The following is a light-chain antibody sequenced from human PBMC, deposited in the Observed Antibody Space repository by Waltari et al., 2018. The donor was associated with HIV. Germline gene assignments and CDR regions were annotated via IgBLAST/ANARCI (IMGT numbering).Light chain of an antibody. CDR2: AAS. J-gene: IGKJ1*01. CDR1: QSVTSY. Sequence: DIQMTQSPSSLSASVGDRVTITCRASQSVTSYLNWYQQKSGKAPKILIYAASSLRDGVPSRFSGSGYGTDFTLTISSLQPEYFATYYCQQSYTTPRTFGQGTKVEIK. V-gene: IGKV1-39*01. CDR3: QQSYTTPRT.